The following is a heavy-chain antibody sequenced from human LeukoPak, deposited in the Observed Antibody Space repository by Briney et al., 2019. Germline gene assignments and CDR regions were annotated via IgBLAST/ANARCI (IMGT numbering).Heavy chain of an antibody. D-gene: IGHD2-15*01. CDR2: IASGGDIT. V-gene: IGHV3-23*01. CDR3: ARDRYCSGGSCSSVRFDP. J-gene: IGHJ5*02. Sequence: SGGSLRLSCVASGFTFSGFSMSWVRQPPGKGLEWVSVIASGGDITYYADSVKGRFTISRDNSKSTLYLQLNSLRAEDTALYYCARDRYCSGGSCSSVRFDPWGRGTLVTVSS. CDR1: GFTFSGFS.